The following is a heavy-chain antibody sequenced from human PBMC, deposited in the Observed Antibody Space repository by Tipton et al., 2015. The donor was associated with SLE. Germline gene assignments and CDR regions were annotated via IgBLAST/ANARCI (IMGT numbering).Heavy chain of an antibody. CDR1: GGTFSSYA. Sequence: QLVQSGAEVKKPGASVKVSCKASGGTFSSYAISWVRQAPGQGLEWMGGIIPIFGTANYAQKFQGRVTITADESTSTAYMELSSLRSEDTAVYYCARDAAAAGFYYYYYGMDVWGQGTTVTVSS. D-gene: IGHD6-13*01. J-gene: IGHJ6*02. CDR3: ARDAAAAGFYYYYYGMDV. CDR2: IIPIFGTA. V-gene: IGHV1-69*13.